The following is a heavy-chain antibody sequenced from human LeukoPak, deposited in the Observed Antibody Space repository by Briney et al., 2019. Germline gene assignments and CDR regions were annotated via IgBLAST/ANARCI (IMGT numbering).Heavy chain of an antibody. V-gene: IGHV3-21*06. Sequence: GGSLRLSCEASGFTFDTYTVNWVRQAPGKGLEWVSSIASDTTYIKYADSVKGRFTGSRGNAKNSVFLEMKSLRADDTAIYFCARDYYDSSASATFDYWGRGTLVTVSS. J-gene: IGHJ4*02. CDR3: ARDYYDSSASATFDY. CDR1: GFTFDTYT. CDR2: IASDTTYI. D-gene: IGHD3-22*01.